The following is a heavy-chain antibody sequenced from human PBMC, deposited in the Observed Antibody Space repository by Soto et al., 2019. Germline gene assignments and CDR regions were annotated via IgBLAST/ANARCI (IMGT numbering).Heavy chain of an antibody. J-gene: IGHJ2*01. CDR1: GGSISSYY. Sequence: QVQLQESGPGLVKPSETLSLTCTVSGGSISSYYWSWIRQPPGKGLEWIGYIYYSGSTNYNPSLKSRVTISVDTSKNRFSLKLSSVTAEDTAVYYCARLSGLWYFDLWGRGTLVTVSS. CDR2: IYYSGST. V-gene: IGHV4-59*08. CDR3: ARLSGLWYFDL. D-gene: IGHD3-3*01.